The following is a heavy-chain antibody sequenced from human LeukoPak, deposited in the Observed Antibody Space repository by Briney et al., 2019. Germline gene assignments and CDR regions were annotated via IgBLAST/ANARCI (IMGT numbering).Heavy chain of an antibody. D-gene: IGHD6-13*01. V-gene: IGHV3-74*03. J-gene: IGHJ5*02. Sequence: GGSLRLSCAASGITFSSYWMHWVRQAPGKGPMYVSRINSDGTSATYADSVKGRFIISRDNAKNTLYLQMNSLRAEDTAVYYCARGYSSSRYNWLDPWGQGTLVTVSS. CDR2: INSDGTSA. CDR1: GITFSSYW. CDR3: ARGYSSSRYNWLDP.